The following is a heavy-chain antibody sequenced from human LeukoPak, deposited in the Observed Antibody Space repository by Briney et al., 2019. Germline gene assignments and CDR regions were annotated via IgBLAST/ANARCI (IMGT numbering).Heavy chain of an antibody. CDR2: IYTSGST. CDR3: ARPHYDILTGYYFDY. D-gene: IGHD3-9*01. V-gene: IGHV4-61*02. CDR1: GGSISSGSYY. J-gene: IGHJ4*02. Sequence: SETLSLTCTVSGGSISSGSYYWSWIRQPAGKGLEWIGRIYTSGSTNYNPSLKSRVTISLDTSKNQFSLKLSSVTAADTAVYYCARPHYDILTGYYFDYWGQGTLVTVSS.